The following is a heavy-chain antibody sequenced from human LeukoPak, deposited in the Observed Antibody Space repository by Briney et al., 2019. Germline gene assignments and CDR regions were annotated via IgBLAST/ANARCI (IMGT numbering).Heavy chain of an antibody. CDR3: ARLGYCSSTSCYVQN. CDR2: MHYSGST. Sequence: SETLSLTCTVSGVSISSGTFYWGWIRQPPGKGLEWIASMHYSGSTDYNPSLKSRVIISLDTSKNQFSLNLRFVTAADTAVYYCARLGYCSSTSCYVQNWGQGTQVTVSS. J-gene: IGHJ1*01. D-gene: IGHD2-2*01. CDR1: GVSISSGTFY. V-gene: IGHV4-39*07.